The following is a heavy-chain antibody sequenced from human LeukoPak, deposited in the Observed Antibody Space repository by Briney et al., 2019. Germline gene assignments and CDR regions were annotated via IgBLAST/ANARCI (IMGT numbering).Heavy chain of an antibody. V-gene: IGHV1-69*06. CDR3: AFVLRYFGSYFDY. CDR2: IIPIVGTA. Sequence: SVKVSCMASGGTFSSYAISWVRQAPGQGLEWVGGIIPIVGTANYAQKFQGRVTITADKSTSPAYIELSSLRSEDTAVYYGAFVLRYFGSYFDYWGQGTLVTVSS. D-gene: IGHD3-9*01. J-gene: IGHJ4*01. CDR1: GGTFSSYA.